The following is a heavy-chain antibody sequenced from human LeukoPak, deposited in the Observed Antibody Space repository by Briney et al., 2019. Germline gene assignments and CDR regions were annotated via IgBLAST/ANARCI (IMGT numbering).Heavy chain of an antibody. V-gene: IGHV3-11*04. CDR2: IGSSGINI. CDR3: ARGALGYCNSINCPQLDY. Sequence: LSLTCTVSGGSVYSSSFYWGWVRQAPGKGLEWIAYIGSSGINIYYGEYVKGRFTISRDNAKNSLYLQMNSLRAEDTAVYYCARGALGYCNSINCPQLDYWGQGTLVTVSS. J-gene: IGHJ4*02. CDR1: GGSVYSSSFY. D-gene: IGHD2-2*01.